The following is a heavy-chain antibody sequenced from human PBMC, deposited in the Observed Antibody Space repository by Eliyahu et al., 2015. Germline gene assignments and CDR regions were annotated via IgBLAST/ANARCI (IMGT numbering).Heavy chain of an antibody. D-gene: IGHD3-16*01. CDR1: GGSFSGYY. CDR2: INHSGST. V-gene: IGHV4-34*01. Sequence: QVQLQQWGAGLLKPSETLSLTCAVYGGSFSGYYWXWIRQPPGKGLEWIGEINHSGSTNYNPSLKSRVTISVDTSKNQFSLKLSSVTAADTAVYYCARPLRGNYYYYGMDVWGQGTTVTVSS. J-gene: IGHJ6*02. CDR3: ARPLRGNYYYYGMDV.